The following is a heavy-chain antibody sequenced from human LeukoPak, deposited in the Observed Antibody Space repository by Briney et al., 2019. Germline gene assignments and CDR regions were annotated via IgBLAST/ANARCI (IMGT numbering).Heavy chain of an antibody. V-gene: IGHV3-74*01. D-gene: IGHD2-2*01. Sequence: GESLRLSCAASGFTFSSYWMHWVRQAPGKGLVWVSRINSDGSSTSYADSVKGRFTISRDNAKNTLYLQMNSLRAEDTAVYYCASWEVPAVMPQDYWGQGTLVTVSS. CDR3: ASWEVPAVMPQDY. CDR1: GFTFSSYW. CDR2: INSDGSST. J-gene: IGHJ4*02.